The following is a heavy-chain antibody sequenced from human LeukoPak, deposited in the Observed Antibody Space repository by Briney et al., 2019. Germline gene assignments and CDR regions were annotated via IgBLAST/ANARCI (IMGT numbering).Heavy chain of an antibody. CDR2: ISYDGSNK. D-gene: IGHD3-10*01. CDR1: GFTFSSYA. V-gene: IGHV3-30-3*01. CDR3: AREPNGSGSRPFDY. J-gene: IGHJ4*02. Sequence: GGSLRLSCAASGFTFSSYAMHWVRQAPGKGLEWVAVISYDGSNKYYADSVKGRFTISRANSKNTLYLQMNSLRAEDTAVYYCAREPNGSGSRPFDYWGQGTLVTVSS.